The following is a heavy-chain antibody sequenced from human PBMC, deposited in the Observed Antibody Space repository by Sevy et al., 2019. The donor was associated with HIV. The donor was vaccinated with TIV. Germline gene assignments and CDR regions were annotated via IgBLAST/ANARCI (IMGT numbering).Heavy chain of an antibody. CDR2: ISGSGGSS. Sequence: GGSLRLSCAASGFTFSSYWMHWVRQAPGKGLEWVSGISGSGGSSYYADSVKGRFTISRDNSKNTLYLQMNSLRAEDTAMYYCAKDLYYDNSLFDYWGQGILVTVSS. D-gene: IGHD3-22*01. CDR1: GFTFSSYW. J-gene: IGHJ4*02. V-gene: IGHV3-23*01. CDR3: AKDLYYDNSLFDY.